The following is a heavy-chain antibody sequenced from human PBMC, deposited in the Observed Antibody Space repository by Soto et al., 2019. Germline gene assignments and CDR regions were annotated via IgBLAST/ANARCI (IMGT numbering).Heavy chain of an antibody. CDR1: GGTFSSYA. CDR2: IIPIFGTA. J-gene: IGHJ6*02. CDR3: ARDPRGCICISCYFHYYYGMDV. V-gene: IGHV1-69*13. D-gene: IGHD2-2*01. Sequence: ASVKVSCKASGGTFSSYAISWVRQAPGQGLEWMGGIIPIFGTANYAQKFQGRVTITADESTSTAYMELSSLRSEDTAVYYCARDPRGCICISCYFHYYYGMDVWGQGTTVTVSS.